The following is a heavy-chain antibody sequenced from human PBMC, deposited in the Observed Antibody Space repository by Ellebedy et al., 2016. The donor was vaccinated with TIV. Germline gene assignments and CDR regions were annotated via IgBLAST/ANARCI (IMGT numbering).Heavy chain of an antibody. D-gene: IGHD4-17*01. Sequence: PGGSLRLSCAASQFTFTNYAMTWVRQAPGKGLEWVSVICGSGGAIFYADSVKGRFSISRDNSKNMLYLQMNSLRAEDTAVYYCAKARGTVTNLDYWGQGTLVTVSS. CDR2: ICGSGGAI. CDR3: AKARGTVTNLDY. CDR1: QFTFTNYA. J-gene: IGHJ4*02. V-gene: IGHV3-23*01.